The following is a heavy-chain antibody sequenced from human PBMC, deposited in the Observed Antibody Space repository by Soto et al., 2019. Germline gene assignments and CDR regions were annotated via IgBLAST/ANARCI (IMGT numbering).Heavy chain of an antibody. V-gene: IGHV1-18*01. D-gene: IGHD6-13*01. CDR1: GYTFTSYG. Sequence: ASVKVSCKASGYTFTSYGISWVRQAPGQGLEWMGWISAYNGNTNYAQKLQGRVTMTTDTSTSTAYMELRSLRSDDTAVYYRATIARTADQFDYWGQGTLVTVSS. CDR2: ISAYNGNT. CDR3: ATIARTADQFDY. J-gene: IGHJ4*02.